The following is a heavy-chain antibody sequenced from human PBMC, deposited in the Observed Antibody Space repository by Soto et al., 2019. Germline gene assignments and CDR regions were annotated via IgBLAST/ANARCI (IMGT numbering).Heavy chain of an antibody. CDR3: ATSYGSGYRAFDY. D-gene: IGHD3-10*01. Sequence: QVQLVQSGAEVKRPGSSVKVSCKASGDTFSFYSFNWVRQAPGLGLEWMGRVNPILSMSNYAQRFQGRVTMTADKSPSTAYMELSGLRSEDTAMYYCATSYGSGYRAFDYWGQGALVTVSS. CDR1: GDTFSFYS. V-gene: IGHV1-69*04. CDR2: VNPILSMS. J-gene: IGHJ4*02.